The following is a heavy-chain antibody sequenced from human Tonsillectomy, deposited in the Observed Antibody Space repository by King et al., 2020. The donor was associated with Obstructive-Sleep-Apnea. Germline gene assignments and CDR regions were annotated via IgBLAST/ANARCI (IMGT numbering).Heavy chain of an antibody. Sequence: QLQESGPGLVKPSQTLSLICTVSGGSISSGGYYWSWIRQHPGKGLEWIGYIYYSGSTSYNPSLKSRVTMSVDTSKNQFSLQLSSVTAADTAVYYCARDRSLQGDYYDSSAYLDYWGQGTLVTVSS. J-gene: IGHJ4*02. CDR2: IYYSGST. CDR3: ARDRSLQGDYYDSSAYLDY. V-gene: IGHV4-31*03. CDR1: GGSISSGGYY. D-gene: IGHD3-22*01.